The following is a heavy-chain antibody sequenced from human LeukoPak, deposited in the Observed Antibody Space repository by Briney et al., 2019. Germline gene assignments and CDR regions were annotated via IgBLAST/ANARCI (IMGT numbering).Heavy chain of an antibody. CDR3: DGTAAGTLEY. D-gene: IGHD6-13*01. J-gene: IGHJ4*02. CDR2: ISGSGGST. CDR1: GFTFSSYA. Sequence: GGSLRLSCAASGFTFSSYAMSWVRQAPGKGLEWVSGISGSGGSTYYADSVKGRFTISRDNSKNTLYLQMNSLRAEDTAVYYCDGTAAGTLEYWGQGTLVTVSS. V-gene: IGHV3-23*01.